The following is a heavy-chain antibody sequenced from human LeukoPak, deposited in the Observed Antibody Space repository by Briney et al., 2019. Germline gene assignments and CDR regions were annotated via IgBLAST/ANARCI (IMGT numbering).Heavy chain of an antibody. CDR1: GYTFTSYY. CDR2: MNPNSGNT. V-gene: IGHV1-8*02. D-gene: IGHD5-24*01. Sequence: ASVKVSCKASGYTFTSYYMHWVRQAPGQGLEWMGWMNPNSGNTGYAQKFQGRVTMTRNTSISTAYMELSRLRSDDTAVYYCARVLKDGYNNGNFQHWGQGTLVTVSS. J-gene: IGHJ1*01. CDR3: ARVLKDGYNNGNFQH.